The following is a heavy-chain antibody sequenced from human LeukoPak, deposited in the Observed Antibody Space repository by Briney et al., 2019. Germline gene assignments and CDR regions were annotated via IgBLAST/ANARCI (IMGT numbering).Heavy chain of an antibody. CDR1: GYTFTSYG. Sequence: ASVKVSCKASGYTFTSYGISWVRQAPGQGLEWMGWISAYNGNTNYAQKLQGRVTMTTDTSTSTAYMELRSLRSDDTAVCYCARDSYVGAPDSDFDYWGQGTLVTVSS. V-gene: IGHV1-18*01. CDR2: ISAYNGNT. J-gene: IGHJ4*02. CDR3: ARDSYVGAPDSDFDY. D-gene: IGHD1-26*01.